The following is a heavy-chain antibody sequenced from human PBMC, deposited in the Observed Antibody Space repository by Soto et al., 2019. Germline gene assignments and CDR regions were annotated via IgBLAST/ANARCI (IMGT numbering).Heavy chain of an antibody. D-gene: IGHD1-7*01. Sequence: GGSLRLSCAASGFTFSSYAMHWVRQAPGKGLEWVAVISYDGSNKYYADSVKGRFTISRDNSKNTLYLQMNSLRAEDTAVYYCARDQDNWNYVVPVAYYYGMDVWGQGTTVTVSS. CDR1: GFTFSSYA. J-gene: IGHJ6*02. V-gene: IGHV3-30-3*01. CDR3: ARDQDNWNYVVPVAYYYGMDV. CDR2: ISYDGSNK.